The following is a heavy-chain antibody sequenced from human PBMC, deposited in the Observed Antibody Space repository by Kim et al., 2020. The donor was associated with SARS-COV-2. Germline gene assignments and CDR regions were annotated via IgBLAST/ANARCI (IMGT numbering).Heavy chain of an antibody. CDR1: GGSISSYY. J-gene: IGHJ2*01. V-gene: IGHV4-59*13. CDR3: ARHPGIMTTYLYWYFDL. D-gene: IGHD3-16*01. CDR2: IYYSGST. Sequence: SETLSLTCTVSGGSISSYYWSWIRQPPGKGLEWIGYIYYSGSTNYNPSLKSRVTISVDTSKNQFSLKLSSVTAADTAVYYCARHPGIMTTYLYWYFDLWGRGTLVTVSS.